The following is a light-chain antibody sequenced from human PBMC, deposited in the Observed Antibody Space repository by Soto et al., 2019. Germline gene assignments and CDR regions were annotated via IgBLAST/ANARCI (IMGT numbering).Light chain of an antibody. CDR2: GAS. Sequence: EIVITQSPATLSVSPGERVTLSGRASQSVSSRLAWYQQKPGQSPRLLIYGASTRATGIPARFSGSGSGTDFTLTISSLEPEDFAVYYCQQYGSSRTFGQGTKVDIK. V-gene: IGKV3-15*01. CDR1: QSVSSR. CDR3: QQYGSSRT. J-gene: IGKJ1*01.